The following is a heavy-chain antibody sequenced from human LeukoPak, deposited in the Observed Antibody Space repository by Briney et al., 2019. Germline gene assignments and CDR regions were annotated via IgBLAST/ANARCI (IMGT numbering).Heavy chain of an antibody. J-gene: IGHJ4*02. D-gene: IGHD3-3*01. Sequence: SETLSPTCTVSGGSISSYYWSWIRQPPGKGLEWIGYIYYSGSTNYNPSLKSRVTISVDTSKNQFSLKLSSMTAADTAVYYCARGLNDSWTGENYWGQGTLVTVSS. V-gene: IGHV4-59*01. CDR3: ARGLNDSWTGENY. CDR1: GGSISSYY. CDR2: IYYSGST.